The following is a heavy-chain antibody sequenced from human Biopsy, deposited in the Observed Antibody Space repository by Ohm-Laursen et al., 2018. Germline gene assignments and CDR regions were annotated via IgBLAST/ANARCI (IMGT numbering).Heavy chain of an antibody. J-gene: IGHJ4*02. D-gene: IGHD6-19*01. Sequence: SVKVSCKASGYTFTTYYMHWVRQAPGQGLEWMGMINPSGSTTSYPQIFQGRVTMTRDTSKSTVYMELSSLRSADTAVYFCARNTGWYGDLYYFDYWGQGTLVTVSS. CDR1: GYTFTTYY. V-gene: IGHV1-46*01. CDR2: INPSGSTT. CDR3: ARNTGWYGDLYYFDY.